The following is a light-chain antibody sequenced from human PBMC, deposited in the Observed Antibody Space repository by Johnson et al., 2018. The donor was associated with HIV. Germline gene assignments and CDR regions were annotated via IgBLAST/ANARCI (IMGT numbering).Light chain of an antibody. J-gene: IGLJ1*01. V-gene: IGLV1-51*01. CDR3: GTWNSSLGAPYV. CDR1: SSNIGNNY. CDR2: DNN. Sequence: QSVLTQPPSVSAAPGQKVTISCSGSSSNIGNNYVSWYQQLPGTAPKLLIYDNNKRPSGIPDRFSGSKSGTSATLGITGLPTGDEADYYCGTWNSSLGAPYVFGTGTKVTVL.